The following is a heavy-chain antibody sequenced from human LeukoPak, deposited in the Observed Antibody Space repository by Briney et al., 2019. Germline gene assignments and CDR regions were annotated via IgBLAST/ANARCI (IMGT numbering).Heavy chain of an antibody. D-gene: IGHD1-26*01. CDR3: ARGRRQYSEFDF. CDR2: MNPNSGNT. CDR1: GCTFTSYD. J-gene: IGHJ4*02. V-gene: IGHV1-8*03. Sequence: ASVKVSCKASGCTFTSYDINWVRQATGQGLEWMGWMNPNSGNTGYGQKFQGRVTITRNTSINTAYMELSSLRSEDTAVYYCARGRRQYSEFDFWGQGTLVTVSS.